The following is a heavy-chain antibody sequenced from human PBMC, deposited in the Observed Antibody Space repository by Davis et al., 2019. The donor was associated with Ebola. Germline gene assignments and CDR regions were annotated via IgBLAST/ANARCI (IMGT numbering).Heavy chain of an antibody. CDR1: GGSFSGYY. D-gene: IGHD2-2*01. J-gene: IGHJ5*02. CDR3: ATSQDCSSTSRDNWFDP. V-gene: IGHV4-34*01. CDR2: INHSGST. Sequence: MPSETLSLTCAVYGGSFSGYYWSWIRQPPGKGLEWIGEINHSGSTNYNPSLKSRVTISVDTSKNQFSLKLTSATAADTAVYYCATSQDCSSTSRDNWFDPWGQGTLVTVSS.